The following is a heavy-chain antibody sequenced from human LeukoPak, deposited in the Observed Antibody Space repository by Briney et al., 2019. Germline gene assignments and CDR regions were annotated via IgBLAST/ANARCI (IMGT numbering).Heavy chain of an antibody. V-gene: IGHV3-23*01. CDR1: GFTFSSYA. J-gene: IGHJ4*02. CDR2: ISGSGGST. CDR3: AKGTYYYDSSGYSVDY. Sequence: GGSLRLSCAASGFTFSSYAMSWVRQAPGKGLEWVLSISGSGGSTYYADSVKGRFTISRDNSKNTLYLQMNSLRVEDTAVYYCAKGTYYYDSSGYSVDYWGQGTLVTVSS. D-gene: IGHD3-22*01.